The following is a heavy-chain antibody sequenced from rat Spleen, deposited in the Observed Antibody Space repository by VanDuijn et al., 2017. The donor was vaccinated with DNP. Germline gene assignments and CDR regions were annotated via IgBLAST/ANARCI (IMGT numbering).Heavy chain of an antibody. V-gene: IGHV5-20*01. Sequence: EVQLVESGGGLVQPGRSLKLSCAASGFIFSDYYMAWVRQAPTKGPEWVASISNDGGTTYYRDSVRGRFTVSRDNAKSSLYLEVDSLRSEDTATYYCTQTGDPGMTGFDYWGQGVMVTVSS. CDR3: TQTGDPGMTGFDY. CDR1: GFIFSDYY. D-gene: IGHD1-4*01. J-gene: IGHJ2*01. CDR2: ISNDGGTT.